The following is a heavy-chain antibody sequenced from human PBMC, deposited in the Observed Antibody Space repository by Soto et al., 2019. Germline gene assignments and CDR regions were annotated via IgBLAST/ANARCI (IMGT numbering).Heavy chain of an antibody. CDR1: SGPDRSHN. CDR2: VYYTRDT. J-gene: IGHJ6*02. CDR3: VRQGIDYLHGLVDV. V-gene: IGHV4-59*08. D-gene: IGHD4-17*01. Sequence: QVQLQQSGPRLVKPSETLSLTCTVSSGPDRSHNWGWIRQPPGRGREWSGYVYYTRDTAYNPSLRRRVTISADTSTNDISLTLNSVTAADTAVYYCVRQGIDYLHGLVDVWGQGTTVSVSS.